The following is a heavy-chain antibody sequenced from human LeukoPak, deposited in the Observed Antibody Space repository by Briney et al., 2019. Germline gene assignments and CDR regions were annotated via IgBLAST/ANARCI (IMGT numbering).Heavy chain of an antibody. V-gene: IGHV3-23*01. Sequence: GGSLRLSCAASGFTFSSYAMSWVRQAPGKGLEWVSSISGSGSGGSTYYADSVKGRFTISRDNSKNTLYLQMNSLRAEDTAVYYCARDFVRRDTSYWGQGTLVTVSS. CDR1: GFTFSSYA. CDR3: ARDFVRRDTSY. J-gene: IGHJ4*02. D-gene: IGHD6-6*01. CDR2: ISGSGSGGST.